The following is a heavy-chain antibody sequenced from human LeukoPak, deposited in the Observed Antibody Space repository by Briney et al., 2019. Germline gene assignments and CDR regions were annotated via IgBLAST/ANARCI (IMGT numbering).Heavy chain of an antibody. V-gene: IGHV3-30*04. CDR2: ISYDGSNK. CDR3: ARDEPIRETGTTPASFDY. Sequence: GGFLRLAWAASGFTFSSYAMHWVRQAPGEWMELVAVISYDGSNKYYADSVKGRFTISRDNSKNTLYLQMNSLRAEDTAVYYCARDEPIRETGTTPASFDYWGQGTLVTVSS. CDR1: GFTFSSYA. D-gene: IGHD1-1*01. J-gene: IGHJ4*02.